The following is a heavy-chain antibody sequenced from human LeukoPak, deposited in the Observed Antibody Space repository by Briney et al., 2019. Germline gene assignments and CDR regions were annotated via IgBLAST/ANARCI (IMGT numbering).Heavy chain of an antibody. CDR3: ARTLTRFGDLGLVDY. CDR2: IIPIFGTA. CDR1: GGTFSSYA. J-gene: IGHJ4*02. D-gene: IGHD3-10*02. V-gene: IGHV1-69*06. Sequence: SVKVSCKASGGTFSSYAISWVRQAPGQGLEWMGGIIPIFGTANYAQKFQGRVTITADKSTSTAYMELSSLRSEDTAVYYCARTLTRFGDLGLVDYWGQGTLVTVS.